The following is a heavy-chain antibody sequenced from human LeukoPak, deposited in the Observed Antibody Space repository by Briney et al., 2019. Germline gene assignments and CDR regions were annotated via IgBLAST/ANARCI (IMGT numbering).Heavy chain of an antibody. J-gene: IGHJ6*02. CDR2: ISGSGGST. CDR3: AKEGRIAARPGGRYYYYYGMDV. CDR1: GFAFSSYA. V-gene: IGHV3-23*01. D-gene: IGHD6-6*01. Sequence: GGSLRLSCAASGFAFSSYAMSWVRQAPGKGLEWVSAISGSGGSTYYADSVKGRFTISRDNSKNTLYLQMNSLRAEDTAVYYCAKEGRIAARPGGRYYYYYGMDVWGQGTTVTVSS.